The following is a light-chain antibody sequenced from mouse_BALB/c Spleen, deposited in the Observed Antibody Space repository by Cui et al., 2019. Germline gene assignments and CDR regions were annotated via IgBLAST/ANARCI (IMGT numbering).Light chain of an antibody. Sequence: QIVLTQSPAIMSASPGEKVTITCSASSSVSSMHWFQQKPGTSPKLWIYSTSNLASGVPARFSGSGSGTSYSLTISRMEAEDAATYYCQQRSSYPYTFGGGTKLEIK. J-gene: IGKJ2*01. V-gene: IGKV4-57*01. CDR1: SSVSS. CDR3: QQRSSYPYT. CDR2: STS.